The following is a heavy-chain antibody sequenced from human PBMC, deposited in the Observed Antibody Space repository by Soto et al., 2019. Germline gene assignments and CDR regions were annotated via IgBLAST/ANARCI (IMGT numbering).Heavy chain of an antibody. CDR3: AKDPVRGYRYEYSWSDP. D-gene: IGHD5-18*01. Sequence: LSLCCAASGFSLSSYTMDWVRQTQGKGLEWVAHISYDGSNKYYADSVKRRFTISRDNSKNTLYLQMNSLRAEDTAVYYCAKDPVRGYRYEYSWSDPWGQRTLVPVS. CDR2: ISYDGSNK. V-gene: IGHV3-30-3*02. CDR1: GFSLSSYT. J-gene: IGHJ5*02.